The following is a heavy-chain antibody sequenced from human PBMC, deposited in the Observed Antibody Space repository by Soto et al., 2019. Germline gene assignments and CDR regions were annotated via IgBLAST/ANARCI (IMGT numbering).Heavy chain of an antibody. CDR1: GFTFSSYW. Sequence: GGSLRLSCAATGFTFSSYWMHWVRQAPGKGLVWVSRINGDGSAASYADSVKGRITVSRDNAKNTLYLQVSSLRVEDTAVYYCAKTAGSGWQFDYWGQGTLVTVSS. V-gene: IGHV3-74*01. CDR2: INGDGSAA. D-gene: IGHD6-19*01. J-gene: IGHJ4*02. CDR3: AKTAGSGWQFDY.